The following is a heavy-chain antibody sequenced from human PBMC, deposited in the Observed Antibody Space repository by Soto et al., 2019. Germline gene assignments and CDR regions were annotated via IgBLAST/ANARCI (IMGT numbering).Heavy chain of an antibody. J-gene: IGHJ4*02. CDR2: ISYDGSNK. CDR1: GFTFSSYA. Sequence: QVQLVESGGGVVQPGRSLRLSCAASGFTFSSYAMHWVRQAPGKGLEWVAVISYDGSNKYYADSVKCRFTISRDNSKNTLYLQMNSLRAEDTAVYYCASSSSGAGYWGQGTLVTVSS. V-gene: IGHV3-30-3*01. CDR3: ASSSSGAGY. D-gene: IGHD6-19*01.